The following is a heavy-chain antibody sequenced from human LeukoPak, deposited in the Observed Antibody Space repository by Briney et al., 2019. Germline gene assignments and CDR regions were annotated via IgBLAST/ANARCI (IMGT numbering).Heavy chain of an antibody. Sequence: GASVKVSCKASGYTFTSYGISWVRQAPGQGLEWMGWIGAYNGNTNYAQKLQGRVTMTTDTSTSTAYMELRSLRSDDTAVYYCASLMTTALDTAMVAPFDYWGQGTLVTVSS. J-gene: IGHJ4*02. CDR1: GYTFTSYG. V-gene: IGHV1-18*01. CDR3: ASLMTTALDTAMVAPFDY. D-gene: IGHD5-18*01. CDR2: IGAYNGNT.